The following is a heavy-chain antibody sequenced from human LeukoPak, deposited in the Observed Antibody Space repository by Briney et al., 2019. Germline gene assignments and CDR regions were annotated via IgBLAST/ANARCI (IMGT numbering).Heavy chain of an antibody. CDR3: ARALPHRRLMDTTMEQHWFDP. J-gene: IGHJ5*02. V-gene: IGHV1-46*01. CDR1: GYTFTGYH. Sequence: ASVKVSCKASGYTFTGYHMHWVRQAPGQGLEWMGLINPSGGSTRYAQKFQGGVTMTRDMSTSTVYMELSSLRSEDTAVYYCARALPHRRLMDTTMEQHWFDPWGQGTLVTVSS. CDR2: INPSGGST. D-gene: IGHD5-18*01.